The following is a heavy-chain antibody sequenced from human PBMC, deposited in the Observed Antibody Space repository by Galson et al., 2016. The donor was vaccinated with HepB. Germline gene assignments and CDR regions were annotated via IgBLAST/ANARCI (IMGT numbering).Heavy chain of an antibody. D-gene: IGHD1-1*01. CDR1: GFTFSGYW. CDR2: INSDGSII. J-gene: IGHJ4*02. V-gene: IGHV3-74*01. Sequence: SLRLSCAASGFTFSGYWMHWVRHAPGKGLVWVSRINSDGSIINYADSVKGRFTISRDNSKNTLYLQMNSLRGEDTAVYYCAKGRTGTTGPVEYWSKGTLVTVSS. CDR3: AKGRTGTTGPVEY.